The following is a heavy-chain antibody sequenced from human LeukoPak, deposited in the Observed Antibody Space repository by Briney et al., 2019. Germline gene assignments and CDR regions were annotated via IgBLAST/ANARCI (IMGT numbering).Heavy chain of an antibody. V-gene: IGHV4-38-2*02. CDR2: MSSSGRS. J-gene: IGHJ5*02. CDR3: AKGAGPPWFDP. CDR1: GYSITSGYY. Sequence: SETLSLTCTVSGYSITSGYYWGWIRQPAGKGLEWIGRMSSSGRSDYNPSLKSRVTISVDMSKNQVSMKLSSVTAADTAVYYCAKGAGPPWFDPWGQGTLVTVSS. D-gene: IGHD6-19*01.